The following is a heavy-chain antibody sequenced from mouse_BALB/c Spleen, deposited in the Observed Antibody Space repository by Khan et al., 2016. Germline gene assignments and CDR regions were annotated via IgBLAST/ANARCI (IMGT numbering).Heavy chain of an antibody. CDR2: IYYSGST. V-gene: IGHV3-1*02. CDR3: ATSSSGCWYYFDY. D-gene: IGHD3-1*01. CDR1: GFSITSHYS. J-gene: IGHJ2*01. Sequence: EVQLQESGPDLVKPSQSLSLTCTVTGFSITSHYSWHWIRHFPGNKLEWMGYIYYSGSTNYNPSLKSRISLTRDTSKNQSSLQLNSVTAEDTATYYCATSSSGCWYYFDYWGQGTTLTVSS.